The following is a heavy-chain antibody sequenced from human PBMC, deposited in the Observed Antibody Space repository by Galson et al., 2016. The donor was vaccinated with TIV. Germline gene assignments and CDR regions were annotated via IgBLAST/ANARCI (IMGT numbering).Heavy chain of an antibody. Sequence: CKASGGTFRSYTFSWARQAPGQGLEWMGGTVPFFNTATYAQKFQGRVTIATDESTSTAYMDLSRLTSDDTAVYYCARGRQWLPPEEWGQGTLVTVS. CDR3: ARGRQWLPPEE. J-gene: IGHJ4*02. D-gene: IGHD6-19*01. V-gene: IGHV1-69*05. CDR1: GGTFRSYT. CDR2: TVPFFNTA.